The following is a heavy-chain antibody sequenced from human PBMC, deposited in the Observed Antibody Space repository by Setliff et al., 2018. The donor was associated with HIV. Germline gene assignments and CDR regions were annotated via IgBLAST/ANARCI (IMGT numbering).Heavy chain of an antibody. Sequence: LSLTCTVSGDSISGYYWSWIRQSPGKGLEWIGFIYETGSTYYNPSLKSRVSISIDTSKNQFSLKLSSVTAADTAVYFCARDGYTNGYGYYYFYMDVWGKGTTVTVS. D-gene: IGHD5-18*01. CDR1: GDSISGYY. V-gene: IGHV4-59*12. CDR2: IYETGST. J-gene: IGHJ6*03. CDR3: ARDGYTNGYGYYYFYMDV.